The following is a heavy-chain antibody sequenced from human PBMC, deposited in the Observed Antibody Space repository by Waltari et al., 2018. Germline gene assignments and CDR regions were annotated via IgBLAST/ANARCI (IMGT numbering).Heavy chain of an antibody. Sequence: EVQLVESGGGSVQPGGSLRLSCAASGFTFRSYSMNWVRQAPGKGLELVSYISSSSSTIYYADSVKGRFTISRDNAKNSLYLQMNSLRAEDTAVYYCARGWLGLAYWGQGTLVTVSS. D-gene: IGHD6-19*01. J-gene: IGHJ4*02. V-gene: IGHV3-48*01. CDR2: ISSSSSTI. CDR3: ARGWLGLAY. CDR1: GFTFRSYS.